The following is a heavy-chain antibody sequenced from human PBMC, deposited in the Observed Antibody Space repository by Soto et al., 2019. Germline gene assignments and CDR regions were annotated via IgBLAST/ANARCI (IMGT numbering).Heavy chain of an antibody. D-gene: IGHD3-9*01. V-gene: IGHV3-48*01. CDR1: GFTFSSYS. CDR3: ANAIVGLRYFDWSQYYFDY. Sequence: PGGSLRLSCAASGFTFSSYSMNWVRQAPGKGLEWVSYISSSSSTIYYADSVKGRFTISRDNSKNTLYLQMNSLRAEDTAVYYCANAIVGLRYFDWSQYYFDYWGQGTLVTVSS. CDR2: ISSSSSTI. J-gene: IGHJ4*02.